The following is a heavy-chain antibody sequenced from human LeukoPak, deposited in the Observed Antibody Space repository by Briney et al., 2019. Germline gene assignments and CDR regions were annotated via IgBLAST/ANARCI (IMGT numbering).Heavy chain of an antibody. D-gene: IGHD3-9*01. Sequence: GGSLRLSCAASGFTFSSYGMHWVRQAPGKGLEWVAFIRYDGSNKYYADSVKGRSTISRDNSKNTLYLQMNSLRAEDTAVYYCAKDPLEYYDILTGYPPAYFDYWGQGTLVTVSS. V-gene: IGHV3-30*02. CDR1: GFTFSSYG. CDR3: AKDPLEYYDILTGYPPAYFDY. J-gene: IGHJ4*02. CDR2: IRYDGSNK.